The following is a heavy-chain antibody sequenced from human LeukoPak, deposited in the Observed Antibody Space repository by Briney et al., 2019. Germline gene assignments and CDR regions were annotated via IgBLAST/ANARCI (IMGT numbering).Heavy chain of an antibody. CDR3: AKVYYGTVAGYSRPFDY. V-gene: IGHV3-23*01. Sequence: GGSLRLSCAPSGFIFSNYAMCWVRQAPGKGLEWVSTLEAVTATPYYADSVKGRFTISRDNSKYTLYLQMNSLRAEDTALDYCAKVYYGTVAGYSRPFDYGGQGNLVTVPS. J-gene: IGHJ4*02. CDR1: GFIFSNYA. CDR2: LEAVTATP. D-gene: IGHD6-19*01.